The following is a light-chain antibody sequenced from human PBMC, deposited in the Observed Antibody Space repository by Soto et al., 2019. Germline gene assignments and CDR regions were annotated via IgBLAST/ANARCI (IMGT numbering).Light chain of an antibody. Sequence: DIQMTQSPSTLSASLGDRVTITCRASQSISTWLAWYQQKPGKAPKLLIYDASSLESGVPSRFSGSGSGTEFTLTISSLQPEDFATYFCQHGYSTPLTFGGGTKVDIK. V-gene: IGKV1-5*01. CDR1: QSISTW. CDR3: QHGYSTPLT. J-gene: IGKJ4*01. CDR2: DAS.